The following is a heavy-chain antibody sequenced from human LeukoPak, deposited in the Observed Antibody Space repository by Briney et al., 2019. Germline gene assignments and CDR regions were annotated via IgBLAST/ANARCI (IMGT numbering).Heavy chain of an antibody. CDR2: IYHSGST. Sequence: SETLSLTCVVSGGSISSSNWWSWVRQPPGKGLEWIGEIYHSGSTNYNPSLESRVSISLDKSKNQFSLRVTSVTAADTAVYYYARDLRRVGATKYFDSWGQGTLVTVSS. D-gene: IGHD1-26*01. CDR1: GGSISSSNW. V-gene: IGHV4-4*02. J-gene: IGHJ4*02. CDR3: ARDLRRVGATKYFDS.